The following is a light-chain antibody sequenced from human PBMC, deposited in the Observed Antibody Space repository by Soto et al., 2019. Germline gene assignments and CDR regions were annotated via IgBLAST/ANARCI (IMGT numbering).Light chain of an antibody. V-gene: IGKV1-39*01. CDR3: QQSYSTPLYT. CDR1: QSISIY. J-gene: IGKJ2*01. CDR2: TAS. Sequence: DIQMTQSPSSLSASVRDSVTINCRASQSISIYLNWYQQKPGKAPKLLIYTASSLQSGVPSRFSGSGSGTAFTLTISSLQPEYFATYYCQQSYSTPLYTFGQGTKLEIK.